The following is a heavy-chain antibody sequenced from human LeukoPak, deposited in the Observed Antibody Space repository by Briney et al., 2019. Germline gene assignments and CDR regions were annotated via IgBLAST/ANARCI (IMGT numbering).Heavy chain of an antibody. CDR3: ARKSTGYYIAKYNWFDP. V-gene: IGHV4-34*01. D-gene: IGHD3-9*01. CDR1: AGSFSGYY. J-gene: IGHJ5*02. Sequence: SETLSLTCAVYAGSFSGYYWSWIRQPPGKGLEWIGEINHSGSTNYNPSLKSRVTISVDTSKNQFSLKLSSVTAADTAVYYCARKSTGYYIAKYNWFDPWGQGTLVTVSS. CDR2: INHSGST.